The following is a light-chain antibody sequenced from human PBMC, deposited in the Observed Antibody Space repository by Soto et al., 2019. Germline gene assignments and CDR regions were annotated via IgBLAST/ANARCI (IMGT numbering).Light chain of an antibody. CDR1: SSDVGGYNY. CDR2: EVS. CDR3: SSFTNTITRYA. J-gene: IGLJ1*01. V-gene: IGLV2-14*01. Sequence: QSALTQPASVSGSPGQSITISCTGTSSDVGGYNYVSWYQQYPGKAPKLMIYEVSNRPSGVSNRFSGSKSGNTASLTISGLQAEDEADYYCSSFTNTITRYAFGTGTKVTVL.